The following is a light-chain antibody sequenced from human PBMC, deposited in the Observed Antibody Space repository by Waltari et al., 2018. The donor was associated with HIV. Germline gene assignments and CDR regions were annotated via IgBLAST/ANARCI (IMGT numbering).Light chain of an antibody. CDR1: SSNLGAGYD. V-gene: IGLV1-40*01. Sequence: HSVLTQPPSVSGAPGQGVTVSCTGGSSNLGAGYDVHWYQQVPATAPKLLIHDNNNRPSGVPDRFSGSKSGTSASLAITGLQAEDEADYYCQSYDSSLNGAMFGGGTKLTVL. CDR2: DNN. CDR3: QSYDSSLNGAM. J-gene: IGLJ3*02.